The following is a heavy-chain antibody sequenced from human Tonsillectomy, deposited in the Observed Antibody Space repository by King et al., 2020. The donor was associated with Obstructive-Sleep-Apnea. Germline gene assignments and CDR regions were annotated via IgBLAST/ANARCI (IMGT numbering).Heavy chain of an antibody. V-gene: IGHV4-34*01. J-gene: IGHJ4*02. D-gene: IGHD1-26*01. CDR3: ARGSGYVDY. Sequence: VQLQQWGAGLLKPSETLSLTCAVYGGSFSGYYWSWIRQTPGKGLEWSGEINQSGRPNYNPSLKSRVTMSVDTSKNHFSLKLSSVTAADTAVYYCARGSGYVDYWGQGTLVTVSS. CDR1: GGSFSGYY. CDR2: INQSGRP.